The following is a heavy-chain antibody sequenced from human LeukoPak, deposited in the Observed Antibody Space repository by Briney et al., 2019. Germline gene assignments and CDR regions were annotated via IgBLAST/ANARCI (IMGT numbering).Heavy chain of an antibody. Sequence: QSGGSLRLSCVASGLSISGQWMNWVRQAPGQGLEWVANIKHDGSEEYYVDSVKGRFTISRDNAKNSLYLQMNSLRAEDTAVYYCARDDGRNGEYDYWGQGTLVTVSS. J-gene: IGHJ4*02. V-gene: IGHV3-7*01. CDR2: IKHDGSEE. D-gene: IGHD4-17*01. CDR1: GLSISGQW. CDR3: ARDDGRNGEYDY.